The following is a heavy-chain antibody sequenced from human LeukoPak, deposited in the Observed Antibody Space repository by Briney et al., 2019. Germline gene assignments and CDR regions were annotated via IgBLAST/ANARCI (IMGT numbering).Heavy chain of an antibody. Sequence: GGSLRLSCAASGFTFSSYGMHWVRQAPGKGLEWVAVMSYDGSNKYYADSVKGRFTISRDNAKNSLYLQMNSLRAEDTAVYYCASGESFDYWGQGTLVTVSS. J-gene: IGHJ4*02. CDR2: MSYDGSNK. V-gene: IGHV3-30*03. CDR3: ASGESFDY. CDR1: GFTFSSYG. D-gene: IGHD2-21*01.